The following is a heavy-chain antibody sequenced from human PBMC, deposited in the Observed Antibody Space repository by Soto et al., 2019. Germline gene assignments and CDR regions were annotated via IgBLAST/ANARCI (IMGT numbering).Heavy chain of an antibody. J-gene: IGHJ4*02. CDR2: ISYEGGHK. D-gene: IGHD5-12*01. CDR3: AKDLRRVPTISLES. CDR1: GFTFSSFG. Sequence: QVQLVESGGGVVQPGKSLRLSCAASGFTFSSFGMHWVRQAPGKGLEWVAVISYEGGHKFYADSVRGRFTISRDNSKNTLYLQMDSLRSEDTAMYYCAKDLRRVPTISLESWAQGTPVTVSS. V-gene: IGHV3-30*18.